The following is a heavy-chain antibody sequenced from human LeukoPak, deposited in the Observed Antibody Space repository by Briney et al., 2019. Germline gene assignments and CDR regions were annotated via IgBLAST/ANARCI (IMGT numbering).Heavy chain of an antibody. V-gene: IGHV3-53*01. Sequence: GGSLRLSCAASGFTVSSNYMSWVRQAPGKGLEWVSVIYSGGSTYYADSVKGRFTISRDNAKNSLYLQMNSLRAEDTAVYYCARDNLGWFDPWGQGTLVTVSS. J-gene: IGHJ5*02. CDR1: GFTVSSNY. D-gene: IGHD5-24*01. CDR2: IYSGGST. CDR3: ARDNLGWFDP.